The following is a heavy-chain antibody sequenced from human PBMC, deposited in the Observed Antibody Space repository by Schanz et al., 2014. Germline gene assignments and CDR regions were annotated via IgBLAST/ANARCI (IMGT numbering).Heavy chain of an antibody. CDR2: ISGDGTTT. Sequence: EVQLVESGGGLVQPGGSLRLSCAASGFTFSVYWMHWVRQPPGKGLVSVSRISGDGTTTSYADSVKGRFTISRDNAKNTLYLQMNSLRAEDTAVYYCARYGFRKFGVVYGLAVWGQGTTVTVS. CDR3: ARYGFRKFGVVYGLAV. D-gene: IGHD3-3*01. V-gene: IGHV3-74*01. J-gene: IGHJ6*02. CDR1: GFTFSVYW.